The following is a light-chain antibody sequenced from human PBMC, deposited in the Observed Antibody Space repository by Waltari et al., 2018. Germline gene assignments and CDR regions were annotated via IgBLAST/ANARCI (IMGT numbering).Light chain of an antibody. Sequence: QSVLTPPPSVSGAPGPRVSISCTGSGSNLGAGYGVHWYQQHPGKAPKLLIYGTSTRPPGVPDRFFGSQSGTSASLAITALQAEDEAEYYCQSYDTSLSVVFGGGTKLTVL. V-gene: IGLV1-40*01. J-gene: IGLJ2*01. CDR2: GTS. CDR1: GSNLGAGYG. CDR3: QSYDTSLSVV.